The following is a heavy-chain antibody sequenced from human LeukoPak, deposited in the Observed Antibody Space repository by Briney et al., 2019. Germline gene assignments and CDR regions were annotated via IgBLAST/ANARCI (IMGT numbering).Heavy chain of an antibody. V-gene: IGHV3-23*01. J-gene: IGHJ1*01. CDR1: GFTFRTFE. CDR2: ISSSGGST. CDR3: AKDLVDTSGYYYVGYFQH. D-gene: IGHD3-22*01. Sequence: GGSLRLSCAASGFTFRTFEMNWVRQAPGKGLEWVSYISSSGGSTYNADSVKGRFTISRDNSKNTLYLQMNSLRAEDTAVYYCAKDLVDTSGYYYVGYFQHWGQGTLVTVSS.